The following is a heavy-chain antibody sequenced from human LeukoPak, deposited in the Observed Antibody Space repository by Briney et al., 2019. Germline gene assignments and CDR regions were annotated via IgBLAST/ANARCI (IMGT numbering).Heavy chain of an antibody. J-gene: IGHJ5*02. CDR3: ARSGAYSPKSTWFDP. Sequence: TSETLSLTCAVYGGSFSDYYWTWIRQPPGRGLEWIGEINHSGSTNYNPSLKSRVTMSVDTSKNQFSLKLSSVTAADTAVYYCARSGAYSPKSTWFDPWGQGTLVTVSS. CDR1: GGSFSDYY. V-gene: IGHV4-34*01. CDR2: INHSGST. D-gene: IGHD6-13*01.